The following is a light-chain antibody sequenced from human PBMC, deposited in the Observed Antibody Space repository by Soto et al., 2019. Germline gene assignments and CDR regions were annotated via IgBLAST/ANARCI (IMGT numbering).Light chain of an antibody. CDR2: GAT. V-gene: IGKV1-39*01. CDR3: HQTYSPPLT. J-gene: IGKJ5*01. Sequence: DVQMTESPCALSACVVGRVTVTFLSSKSITNYLNWYHQNPGKPPRVLIYGATNVQSGVPSRFSGSGSGTDFTLTISNLRPEDFATYYCHQTYSPPLTFGQGTRLEIK. CDR1: KSITNY.